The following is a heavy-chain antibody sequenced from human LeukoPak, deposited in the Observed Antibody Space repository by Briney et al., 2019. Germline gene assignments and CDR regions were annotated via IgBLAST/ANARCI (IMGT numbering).Heavy chain of an antibody. J-gene: IGHJ4*02. V-gene: IGHV3-21*01. Sequence: GGSLRLSCAASGFTFSSYSMNWVRQAPGKGLEWVSSISCSSSSYIYYADSVKGRFTISRDNAKNSLYLQMNSLRAEDTAVYYCARDRDWGQGTLVTVSS. CDR1: GFTFSSYS. CDR2: ISCSSSSYI. CDR3: ARDRD.